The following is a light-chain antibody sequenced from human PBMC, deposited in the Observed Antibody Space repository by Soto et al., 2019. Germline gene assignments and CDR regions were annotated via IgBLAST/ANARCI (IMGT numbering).Light chain of an antibody. Sequence: EIGLTQSPGTLSLSPGERATLSCRASQSVSSNYLAWYQQKPGQAPRLLIYVASARATGIPDRFSGSGSGTDFTLTISRLEPEDFAVYYCQQYGSSPPFSFGQGTKLEIK. CDR2: VAS. V-gene: IGKV3-20*01. J-gene: IGKJ2*03. CDR1: QSVSSNY. CDR3: QQYGSSPPFS.